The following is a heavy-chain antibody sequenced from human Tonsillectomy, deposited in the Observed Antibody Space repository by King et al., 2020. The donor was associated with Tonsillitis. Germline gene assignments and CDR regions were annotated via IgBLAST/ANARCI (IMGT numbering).Heavy chain of an antibody. D-gene: IGHD1-26*01. CDR3: ARRVGEWNYGMDV. J-gene: IGHJ6*02. CDR1: GFTFSSYA. Sequence: VQLVESGGGVVQPGRSLRLSCAASGFTFSSYAMHWVRQAPGKGLEWMAVISYDGSNKYYADSVKGRFTISRDNSKNTLYLQMNSLRAEDTAVYYCARRVGEWNYGMDVWGQGTKVTVSS. CDR2: ISYDGSNK. V-gene: IGHV3-30*04.